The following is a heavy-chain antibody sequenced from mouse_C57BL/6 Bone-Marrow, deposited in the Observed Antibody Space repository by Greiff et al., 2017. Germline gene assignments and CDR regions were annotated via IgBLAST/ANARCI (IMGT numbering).Heavy chain of an antibody. Sequence: VQLQQSGPELVKPGASVKISCKAFGYSFTGYYMNWVKQSPEKSLEWIGELNPSTGGTTYNQKFKAKATLTVDKPSSTAYMQLKGLTYENSAVYYCARSRYYDSSYYFYYWGQGTTLTVSS. D-gene: IGHD1-1*01. CDR3: ARSRYYDSSYYFYY. V-gene: IGHV1-42*01. J-gene: IGHJ2*01. CDR2: LNPSTGGT. CDR1: GYSFTGYY.